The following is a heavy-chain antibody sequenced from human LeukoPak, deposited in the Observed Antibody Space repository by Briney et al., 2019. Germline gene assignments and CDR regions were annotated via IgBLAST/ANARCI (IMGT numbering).Heavy chain of an antibody. Sequence: PGGSLRLSCVTSGFTFNVYDMHWVRQAKGKGLEWVSAIGTLHDAYYPDSVEGRFTISRENARNSLYLQMNSLTAGDTAVYYCVRGCTYCNWKTWFDPWGQGTLVTVSS. CDR3: VRGCTYCNWKTWFDP. V-gene: IGHV3-13*01. CDR1: GFTFNVYD. CDR2: IGTLHDA. J-gene: IGHJ5*02. D-gene: IGHD2/OR15-2a*01.